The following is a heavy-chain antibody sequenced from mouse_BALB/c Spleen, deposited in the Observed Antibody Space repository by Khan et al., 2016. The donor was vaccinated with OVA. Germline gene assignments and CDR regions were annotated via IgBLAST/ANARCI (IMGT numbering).Heavy chain of an antibody. CDR1: GYTFTSHT. CDR2: INPRSGYS. D-gene: IGHD2-14*01. J-gene: IGHJ4*01. CDR3: ARCTTGYALDY. Sequence: VQLQQSGAELARPGASVKMSCKASGYTFTSHTIHWVKQSPGQDLEWIGYINPRSGYSNYNQKFNDKATLTADKSSSTAYMQLSSLTSEDSAVYYCARCTTGYALDYWGQGTSVTVSS. V-gene: IGHV1-4*01.